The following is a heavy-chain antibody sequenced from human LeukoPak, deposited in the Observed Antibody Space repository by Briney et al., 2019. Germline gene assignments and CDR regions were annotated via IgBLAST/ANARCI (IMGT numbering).Heavy chain of an antibody. D-gene: IGHD3-10*01. Sequence: PGGSLRLSCAASGFTFSSYAMSWVRQAPGKGLEWVSAISGSGGSTYYADSVNGRFTISRDNSKNTLYLQMNSLRAEDTAVYYCAKDLNYHGYYFDYWGQGTLVTASS. V-gene: IGHV3-23*01. CDR1: GFTFSSYA. J-gene: IGHJ4*02. CDR2: ISGSGGST. CDR3: AKDLNYHGYYFDY.